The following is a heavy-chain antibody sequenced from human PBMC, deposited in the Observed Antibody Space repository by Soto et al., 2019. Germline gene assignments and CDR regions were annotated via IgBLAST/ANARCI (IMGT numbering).Heavy chain of an antibody. V-gene: IGHV4-34*01. Sequence: QVQLQQWGAGLLKPSETLSLTCTVNGGSLTGYYWSWIRQPPGKGLEWIGEVKDGGSTNYSPSLRGRVSISADTSKNHFSLRLNSVTAADTAVYFCARGQEGIVATHWDQGAQVTVS. J-gene: IGHJ4*02. CDR1: GGSLTGYY. CDR2: VKDGGST. D-gene: IGHD5-12*01. CDR3: ARGQEGIVATH.